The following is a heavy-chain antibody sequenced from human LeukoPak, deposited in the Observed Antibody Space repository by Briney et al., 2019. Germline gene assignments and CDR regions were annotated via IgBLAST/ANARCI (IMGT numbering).Heavy chain of an antibody. V-gene: IGHV3-23*01. CDR2: ISGSGDEI. CDR3: AGGYGYYYYYYMDV. D-gene: IGHD5-12*01. Sequence: GGSVRLSCVASGFTFSSYGMSWVRQAPGKGLEWVSYISGSGDEIHYADSVRGRFTIFRDNSKKTLSLQMNSLRAEDTAVYYCAGGYGYYYYYYMDVWGKGTTVTISS. J-gene: IGHJ6*03. CDR1: GFTFSSYG.